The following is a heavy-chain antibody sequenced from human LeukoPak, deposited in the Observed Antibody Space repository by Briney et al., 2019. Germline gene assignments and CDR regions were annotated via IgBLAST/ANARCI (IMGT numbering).Heavy chain of an antibody. CDR3: AKGRHRPEYFQH. Sequence: PGGSLRLSCAASGFTFSDYYMSWVRQAPGKGLEWVSAISGSGGSTYYADSVKGRFTISRDNSKNTLYLQMNSLRAEDTAVYYCAKGRHRPEYFQHWGQGTLVTVSS. CDR1: GFTFSDYY. J-gene: IGHJ1*01. V-gene: IGHV3-23*01. CDR2: ISGSGGST.